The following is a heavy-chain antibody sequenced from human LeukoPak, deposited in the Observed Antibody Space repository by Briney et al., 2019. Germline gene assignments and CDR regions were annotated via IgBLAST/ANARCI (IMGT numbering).Heavy chain of an antibody. Sequence: GGSLILSCAASGFTFSGSAVHWVRQASGEGLEWVGRIRSKANSYATAYAASVKGRFTFSRDDSKNTAYLQMNSLKTEDTAVYYCTRRDDSSGHAIVYWGQGTLVTVSS. D-gene: IGHD3-22*01. J-gene: IGHJ4*02. V-gene: IGHV3-73*01. CDR1: GFTFSGSA. CDR3: TRRDDSSGHAIVY. CDR2: IRSKANSYAT.